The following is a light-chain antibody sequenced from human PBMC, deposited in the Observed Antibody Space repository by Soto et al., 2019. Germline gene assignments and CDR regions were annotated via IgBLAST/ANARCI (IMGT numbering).Light chain of an antibody. Sequence: EIVMTQSPATLSVSPGERVTLSCRASQDIRSTLAWYQQKRGQPPRLLIYGPSIRATGVPARFSGSGSGTEFTLTTSSLQTEDFAVYYCQQYYVRPLTFGGGTKVEIK. V-gene: IGKV3-15*01. CDR3: QQYYVRPLT. J-gene: IGKJ4*01. CDR1: QDIRST. CDR2: GPS.